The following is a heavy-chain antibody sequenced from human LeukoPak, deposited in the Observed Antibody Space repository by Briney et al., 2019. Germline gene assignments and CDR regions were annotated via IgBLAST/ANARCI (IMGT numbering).Heavy chain of an antibody. CDR2: IKQDGREK. Sequence: GGSLRLSCAASGFTFSSYWMSWVRQAPGKGLEWVSNIKQDGREKYYVDSVKGRFTISRGNAKNSLYLQMNSLRAEDTAVYYCARDSITIFGVVRFDYWGQGTLVTVSS. D-gene: IGHD3-3*01. CDR3: ARDSITIFGVVRFDY. J-gene: IGHJ4*02. V-gene: IGHV3-7*01. CDR1: GFTFSSYW.